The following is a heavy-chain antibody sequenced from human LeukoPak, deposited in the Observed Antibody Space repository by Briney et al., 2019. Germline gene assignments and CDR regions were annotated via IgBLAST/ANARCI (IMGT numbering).Heavy chain of an antibody. CDR3: ARGVYSSGWLDY. D-gene: IGHD6-19*01. V-gene: IGHV1-2*02. Sequence: ASVKVPCKASGYTFTGYYMHWVRQAPGQGLEWMGWINPKSGGTNYAQKFEGRVTMTRDTSISTAYMELSRLRSDDTAVYYCARGVYSSGWLDYWGQGTLVTVSS. J-gene: IGHJ4*02. CDR2: INPKSGGT. CDR1: GYTFTGYY.